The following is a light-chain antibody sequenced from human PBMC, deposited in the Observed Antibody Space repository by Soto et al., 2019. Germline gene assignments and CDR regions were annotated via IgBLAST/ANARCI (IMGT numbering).Light chain of an antibody. CDR1: ESIRSNY. V-gene: IGKV3-20*01. Sequence: ESVLTQYPGTLSLSPGERATLFCRANESIRSNYLAWYQQKPGQAPWLLIFGASSRVTGIPDRFSASGSGTDFILTISRLEPEDFAVYYCQQYGSSPITFGQGTRLESK. J-gene: IGKJ5*01. CDR3: QQYGSSPIT. CDR2: GAS.